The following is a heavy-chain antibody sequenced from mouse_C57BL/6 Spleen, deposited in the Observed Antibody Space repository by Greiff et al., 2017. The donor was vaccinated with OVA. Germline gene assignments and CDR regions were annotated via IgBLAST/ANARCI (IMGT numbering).Heavy chain of an antibody. D-gene: IGHD2-4*01. CDR1: GYTFTDYY. Sequence: VQLQQSGPELVKPGASVKISCKASGYTFTDYYMNWVKQSHGKSLEWIGDINPNNGGTSYNQKFKGKATLTVDKSSSTAYMELRSLTSEDSAVYYCARGYDYDVYYFDYWGQGTTLTVSS. V-gene: IGHV1-26*01. CDR3: ARGYDYDVYYFDY. CDR2: INPNNGGT. J-gene: IGHJ2*01.